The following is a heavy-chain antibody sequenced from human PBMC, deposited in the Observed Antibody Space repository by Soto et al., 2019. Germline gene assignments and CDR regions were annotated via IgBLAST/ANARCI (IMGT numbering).Heavy chain of an antibody. J-gene: IGHJ6*02. CDR1: GGTFSSYA. CDR2: IIPIFGTA. Sequence: SVKVSCKASGGTFSSYAISWVRQAPGQGLEWMGGIIPIFGTANYAQKFQGRVTITADESTSTAYMELSSLRSEDTAVYYCAREQTYYYDSSGYFGDYYYYGMDVWGQGTTVTAP. CDR3: AREQTYYYDSSGYFGDYYYYGMDV. V-gene: IGHV1-69*13. D-gene: IGHD3-22*01.